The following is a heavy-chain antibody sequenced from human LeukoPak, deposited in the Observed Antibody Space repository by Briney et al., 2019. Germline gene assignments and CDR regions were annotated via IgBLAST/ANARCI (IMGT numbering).Heavy chain of an antibody. D-gene: IGHD3-9*01. Sequence: PSETLSLTCAVYGGSFSGYYWSWIRQPPGKGLEWIGEINHSGSTNYNPSLKSRVTISVDTSKNQFSLKLSSVTAADTAVYYCARDGRERTQLVIFDYWGQGTLVTVSS. CDR2: INHSGST. J-gene: IGHJ4*02. CDR1: GGSFSGYY. CDR3: ARDGRERTQLVIFDY. V-gene: IGHV4-34*01.